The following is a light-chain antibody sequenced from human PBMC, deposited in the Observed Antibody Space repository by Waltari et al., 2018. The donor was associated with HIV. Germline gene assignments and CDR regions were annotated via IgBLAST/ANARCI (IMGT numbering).Light chain of an antibody. J-gene: IGLJ2*01. CDR3: TSYTSTTTHVL. V-gene: IGLV2-14*01. CDR1: SSDIGDYDF. CDR2: EVR. Sequence: QSALTQPASVSGSPGQSITISCTGSSSDIGDYDFVSWYQQHPGKAPKLIIFEVRKRPSGISKRFSGSKAANTASLTISGLQAEDEANYYCTSYTSTTTHVLFGGGTKLTVL.